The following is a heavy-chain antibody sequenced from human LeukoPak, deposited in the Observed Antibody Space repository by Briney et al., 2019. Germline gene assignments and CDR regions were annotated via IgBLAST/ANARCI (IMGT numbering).Heavy chain of an antibody. CDR2: ISGSGGST. D-gene: IGHD6-19*01. V-gene: IGHV3-23*01. CDR1: GFTFSSYA. CDR3: AELGGWYGGFPPPPGY. Sequence: GGSLRLSCAASGFTFSSYAMSWVRQAPGKGLEWVSAISGSGGSTYYADSVKGRFTISRDNSKNTLYLQMNSLRAEDTAVYYCAELGGWYGGFPPPPGYWGQGTLVTVSS. J-gene: IGHJ4*02.